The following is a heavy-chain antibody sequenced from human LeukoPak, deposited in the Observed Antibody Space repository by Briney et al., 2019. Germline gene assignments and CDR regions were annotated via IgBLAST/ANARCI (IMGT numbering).Heavy chain of an antibody. CDR1: GATFSSYA. V-gene: IGHV1-69*04. CDR3: ARDSDRWGNWYFDL. J-gene: IGHJ2*01. Sequence: SVKVSCKASGATFSSYAISWVRQAPGQGLEWMGRIIPILGIANYAQKFQGRVTITADKSTSTAYMELSSLRSEGTAVYYCARDSDRWGNWYFDLWGRGTLVTVSS. D-gene: IGHD7-27*01. CDR2: IIPILGIA.